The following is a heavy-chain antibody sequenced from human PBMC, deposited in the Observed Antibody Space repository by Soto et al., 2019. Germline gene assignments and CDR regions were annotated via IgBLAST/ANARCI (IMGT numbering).Heavy chain of an antibody. J-gene: IGHJ4*02. V-gene: IGHV3-48*01. Sequence: GGSLRLSCAASGFTFRNYGMNWVRQAPGKGLEWVSYIGIGSSTTYYADSVKGRFTISRDNAKNSLYLQMNSLRAEDTAVYYCAKWGYPQYYFDYWGQGTLVTVSS. CDR1: GFTFRNYG. CDR2: IGIGSSTT. D-gene: IGHD5-18*01. CDR3: AKWGYPQYYFDY.